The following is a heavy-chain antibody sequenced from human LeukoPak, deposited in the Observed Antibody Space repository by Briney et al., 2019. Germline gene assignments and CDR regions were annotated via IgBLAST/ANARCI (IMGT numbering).Heavy chain of an antibody. CDR2: IYYSGST. J-gene: IGHJ4*02. CDR1: GGSISSGGYY. V-gene: IGHV4-31*03. Sequence: SQTLSLTCTVSGGSISSGGYYWSWIRQHPGKGLEWIGYIYYSGSTYYNPSLRSRVTISVDTSKNQFSLKLSSVTAADTAVYYCARDTIAARTIDYWGQGTLVTVSS. D-gene: IGHD6-6*01. CDR3: ARDTIAARTIDY.